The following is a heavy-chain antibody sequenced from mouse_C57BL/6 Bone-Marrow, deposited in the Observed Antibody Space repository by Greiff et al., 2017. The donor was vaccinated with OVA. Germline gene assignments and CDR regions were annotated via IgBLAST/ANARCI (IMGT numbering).Heavy chain of an antibody. J-gene: IGHJ3*02. CDR1: GYAFSSSW. CDR3: ARGGIVTTR. Sequence: VQLQQSGPELVKPGASVKISCKASGYAFSSSWMNWVKQRPGKGLEWIGRIYPGDGDTNYNGKFKGKATLTADKSYSTAYMQLSSLTSEDSAVYFCARGGIVTTRWGQGTLVTVSA. V-gene: IGHV1-82*01. D-gene: IGHD2-5*01. CDR2: IYPGDGDT.